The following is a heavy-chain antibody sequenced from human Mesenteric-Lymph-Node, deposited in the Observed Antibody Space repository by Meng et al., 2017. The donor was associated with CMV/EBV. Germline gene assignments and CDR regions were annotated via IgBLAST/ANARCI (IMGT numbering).Heavy chain of an antibody. J-gene: IGHJ6*02. CDR1: GGSFSADY. V-gene: IGHV4-34*01. Sequence: GSLRLSCAVYGGSFSADYWSWIRQPPGKGLEWIGEINHSGSTKYNPSLKSRVTISVDTSMNQFSLKLSSVTAADTAVYYCARGLNYDFWSGYAGYYYGMDVWGQGTTVTVSS. CDR3: ARGLNYDFWSGYAGYYYGMDV. CDR2: INHSGST. D-gene: IGHD3-3*01.